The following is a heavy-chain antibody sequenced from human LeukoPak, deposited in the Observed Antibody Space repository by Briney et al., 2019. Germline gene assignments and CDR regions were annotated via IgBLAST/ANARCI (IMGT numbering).Heavy chain of an antibody. J-gene: IGHJ4*02. Sequence: GGSLRLSCAASGFTFSSYSMNWVRQAPGKGLEWVSYISSSGSTIYYADSVKGRFTISRDNAKNSLYLQMNSLRAEDTAVYYCARGYCSSTSCYTDYWGQGTLVTVSS. CDR1: GFTFSSYS. V-gene: IGHV3-48*04. CDR2: ISSSGSTI. D-gene: IGHD2-2*02. CDR3: ARGYCSSTSCYTDY.